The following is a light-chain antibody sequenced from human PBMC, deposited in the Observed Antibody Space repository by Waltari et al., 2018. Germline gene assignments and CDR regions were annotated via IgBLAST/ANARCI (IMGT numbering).Light chain of an antibody. V-gene: IGKV1-33*01. Sequence: DIQMTQSPSSLSASVGDRVTITCQATQDLNNFLNWYQQKPGRAPSPLIYDASNLETGVTSRFSGSGSGTHFTLTISSLQTEDSATYYCQQYDTLPPSFGGGTKVEI. CDR2: DAS. CDR3: QQYDTLPPS. J-gene: IGKJ4*01. CDR1: QDLNNF.